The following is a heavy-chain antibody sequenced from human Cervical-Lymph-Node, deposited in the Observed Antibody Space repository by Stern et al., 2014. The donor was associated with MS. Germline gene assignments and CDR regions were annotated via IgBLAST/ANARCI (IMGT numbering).Heavy chain of an antibody. CDR3: AREQGPKLPVFDX. Sequence: QVKLVQSGAKLKKPGSSVRVSCQASGATFTSFAINWVRQAPGQGLESMGDVVPMFGIPNYAQKFQGRLTISADEATHTAYMELTSLRSEDTAMYYCAREQGPKLPVFDXXGQGTPVTISS. J-gene: IGHJ4*02. CDR1: GATFTSFA. D-gene: IGHD1-1*01. CDR2: VVPMFGIP. V-gene: IGHV1-69*12.